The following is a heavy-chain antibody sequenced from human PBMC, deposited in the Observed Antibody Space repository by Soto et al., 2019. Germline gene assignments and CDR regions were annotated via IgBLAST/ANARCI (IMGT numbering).Heavy chain of an antibody. D-gene: IGHD2-2*01. CDR1: GFTFSSYS. CDR2: ISSSSSYI. J-gene: IGHJ6*02. V-gene: IGHV3-21*01. CDR3: ARSDEYQLLWYDGMDV. Sequence: GVSLRLSCAASGFTFSSYSMNWVRQAPGKGLEWVSSISSSSSYIYYADSVKGRFTISRDNAKNSLYLQMNSLRAEDTAVYYCARSDEYQLLWYDGMDVWGQGTTVTVSS.